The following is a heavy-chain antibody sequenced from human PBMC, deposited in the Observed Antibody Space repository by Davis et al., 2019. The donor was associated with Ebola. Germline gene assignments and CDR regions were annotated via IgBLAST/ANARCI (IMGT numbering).Heavy chain of an antibody. J-gene: IGHJ4*02. CDR2: IYYSGST. Sequence: MPSETLSLTCTVSGGSISSSSYYWGWIRQPPGKGLEWIGSIYYSGSTYYNPSLKSRVTISVDTSKNQFSLKLSSVTAADTAVYYCARVRGVASYGYPGRFDYWGQGTLVTVSS. CDR1: GGSISSSSYY. D-gene: IGHD5-18*01. CDR3: ARVRGVASYGYPGRFDY. V-gene: IGHV4-39*07.